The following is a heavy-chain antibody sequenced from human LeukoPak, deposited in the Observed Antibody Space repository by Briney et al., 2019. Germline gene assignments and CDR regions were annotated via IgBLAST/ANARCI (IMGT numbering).Heavy chain of an antibody. D-gene: IGHD3-22*01. J-gene: IGHJ4*02. V-gene: IGHV4-38-2*02. CDR1: GFSITSGYF. CDR2: IYTTGAGST. Sequence: PSETLSLTCSVSGFSITSGYFWGWIRQSPGKGLEWIGNIYTTGAGSTYYNPSLKSRVTISVDKSKNQFSLKLSSVTAADTAVYYCARGPGGGYYDSSGYAGDHFDYWGQGTLVTVSS. CDR3: ARGPGGGYYDSSGYAGDHFDY.